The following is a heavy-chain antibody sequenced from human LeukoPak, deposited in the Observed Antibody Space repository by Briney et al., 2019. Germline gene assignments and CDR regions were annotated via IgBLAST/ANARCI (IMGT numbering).Heavy chain of an antibody. CDR1: GGTFSSYT. CDR2: IIPILGIA. J-gene: IGHJ4*02. Sequence: SVKVSCKASGGTFSSYTISWVRQAPGQGLEWMGRIIPILGIANYAQKFQGRVTITADKSTSTAYMELSSLRSGDTAVYYCATGPGAARPTRFDYWGQGTLVTVSS. V-gene: IGHV1-69*02. CDR3: ATGPGAARPTRFDY. D-gene: IGHD6-6*01.